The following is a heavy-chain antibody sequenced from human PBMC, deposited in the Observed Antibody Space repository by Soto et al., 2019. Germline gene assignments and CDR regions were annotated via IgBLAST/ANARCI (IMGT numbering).Heavy chain of an antibody. CDR2: TSAYNGNT. CDR1: GYTFTSYG. D-gene: IGHD3-3*01. CDR3: ARGLGITIFGVVIIMGHQDAFDI. Sequence: GASVKVSCKASGYTFTSYGISWVRQAPGQGPEWMGWTSAYNGNTNYAQKLQGRVTMTRDTSTSTVYMELSSLRSEDTAVYYCARGLGITIFGVVIIMGHQDAFDIWGQGTMVTVSS. J-gene: IGHJ3*02. V-gene: IGHV1-18*01.